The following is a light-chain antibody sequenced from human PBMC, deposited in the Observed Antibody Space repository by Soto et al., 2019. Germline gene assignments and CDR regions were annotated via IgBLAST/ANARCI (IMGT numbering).Light chain of an antibody. CDR3: CSYAGSSTSLYV. CDR2: EGS. V-gene: IGLV2-23*01. CDR1: SSDVGSYNL. Sequence: QSALTRPASVSSSPGQSITISCTGTSSDVGSYNLVSWYQQHPGKAPKLMIYEGSKRPSGVSNRFSGSKSGNTASLTISGLQAEDEADYYCCSYAGSSTSLYVFGTGTRSPS. J-gene: IGLJ1*01.